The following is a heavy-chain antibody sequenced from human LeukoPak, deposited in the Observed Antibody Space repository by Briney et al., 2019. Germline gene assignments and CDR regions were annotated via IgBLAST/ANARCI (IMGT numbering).Heavy chain of an antibody. V-gene: IGHV3-74*01. CDR3: ATVGMGATIGY. Sequence: GGSLRLSCAASGFTLSSYWMHWVRQAPGKGLVWVSGIKSDGSSTNYADSVKGRFTISRDNAKNTLYLQMNSLRVEDTAVYYCATVGMGATIGYWGQGTLVTVSS. D-gene: IGHD1-26*01. J-gene: IGHJ4*02. CDR2: IKSDGSST. CDR1: GFTLSSYW.